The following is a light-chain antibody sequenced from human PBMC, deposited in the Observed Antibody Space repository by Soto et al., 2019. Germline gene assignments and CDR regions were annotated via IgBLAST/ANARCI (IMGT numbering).Light chain of an antibody. V-gene: IGLV1-44*01. CDR1: SSNIGSNT. CDR3: AAWDDSLNGPFCV. CDR2: SNN. Sequence: QSVLTQPPSASGTPGQRVTISCSGSSSNIGSNTVNWYQQLPGTAPKLLIYSNNQRPSGVPDRFSGSKSGTSASLAISGLQSEDEADYYCAAWDDSLNGPFCVFGGGTKVTVL. J-gene: IGLJ3*02.